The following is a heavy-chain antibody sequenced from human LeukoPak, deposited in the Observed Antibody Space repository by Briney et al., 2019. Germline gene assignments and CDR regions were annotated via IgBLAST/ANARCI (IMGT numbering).Heavy chain of an antibody. Sequence: ASVKVSCKASGYTFTGYYMHWVRQAPGQGLEWMGWINPNSGGTNHAQKFQGRVTMTRDTSISTAYMELSRLRSDDTAVYYCARVLWFGERGYFDYWGQGTLVTVSS. J-gene: IGHJ4*02. D-gene: IGHD3-10*01. V-gene: IGHV1-2*02. CDR2: INPNSGGT. CDR3: ARVLWFGERGYFDY. CDR1: GYTFTGYY.